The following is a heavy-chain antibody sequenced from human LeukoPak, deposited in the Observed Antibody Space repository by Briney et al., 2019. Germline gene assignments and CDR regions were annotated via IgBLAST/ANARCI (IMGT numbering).Heavy chain of an antibody. V-gene: IGHV3-48*03. D-gene: IGHD6-13*01. J-gene: IGHJ4*02. Sequence: GGSLRLSCAASGFTFSSYEMNWVRQAPGKGLEWVSYISSSGSTIYYADSVKGRFTISRDNAKNSLYLQMNSLRAEDTALYYCAKADDSSSWGPVGYWGQGTLVTVSS. CDR3: AKADDSSSWGPVGY. CDR1: GFTFSSYE. CDR2: ISSSGSTI.